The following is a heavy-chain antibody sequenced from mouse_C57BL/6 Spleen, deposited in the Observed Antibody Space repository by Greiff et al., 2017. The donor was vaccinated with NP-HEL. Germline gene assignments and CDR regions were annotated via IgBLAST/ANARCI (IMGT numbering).Heavy chain of an antibody. CDR1: GFTFSSYA. CDR3: ARDLREVDAMDY. CDR2: ISDGGSYT. Sequence: EVKLVESGGGLVKPGGSLKLSCAASGFTFSSYAMSWVRQTPEKRLEWVATISDGGSYTYYPDNVKGRFTISRDNAKNNLYLQMSHLKSEDTAMYYCARDLREVDAMDYWGQGTSVTVSS. J-gene: IGHJ4*01. D-gene: IGHD1-1*01. V-gene: IGHV5-4*01.